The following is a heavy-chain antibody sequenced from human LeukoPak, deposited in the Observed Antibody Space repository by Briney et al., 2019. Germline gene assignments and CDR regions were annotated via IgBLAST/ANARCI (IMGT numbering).Heavy chain of an antibody. D-gene: IGHD3-22*01. CDR2: IYYSGST. CDR3: ARVRGYYDSSGYYRGTNYFDY. V-gene: IGHV4-59*01. J-gene: IGHJ4*02. Sequence: PSETLSLTCTVSGGSISSYYWSWIRQPPGKGLEWIGYIYYSGSTNYNPSLKSRVTISVDTSRNQFSLKLSSVTAADTAVYYCARVRGYYDSSGYYRGTNYFDYWGQGTLVTVSS. CDR1: GGSISSYY.